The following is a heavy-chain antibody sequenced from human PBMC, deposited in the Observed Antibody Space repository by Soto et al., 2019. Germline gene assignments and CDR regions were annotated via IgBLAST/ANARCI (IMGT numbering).Heavy chain of an antibody. V-gene: IGHV1-8*01. CDR1: GYTFTSYD. D-gene: IGHD2-2*01. CDR3: ARGFGSTSQAFDY. Sequence: ASLKVYCKTSGYTFTSYDINCVRQTAGQGLEWMGWMNPNSGNTGYAQKFQGRVTMTRNTSISTAYMELSSLRSEDTAVYYCARGFGSTSQAFDYWGQGTLVTVSS. J-gene: IGHJ4*02. CDR2: MNPNSGNT.